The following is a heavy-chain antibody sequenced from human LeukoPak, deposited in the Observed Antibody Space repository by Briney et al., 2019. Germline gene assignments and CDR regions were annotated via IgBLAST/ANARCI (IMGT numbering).Heavy chain of an antibody. J-gene: IGHJ6*03. CDR1: GFTFSSYG. CDR3: AKDRCSNGIGCYYYYMDV. Sequence: GGSLRLSCAASGFTFSSYGMHWVRQAPGKGLEWVAYIQYDGSNEQYADSVKGRFSTSRDSSKNILYLQMNSLRAEDTAVYYCAKDRCSNGIGCYYYYMDVWGKGTTATISS. V-gene: IGHV3-30*02. CDR2: IQYDGSNE. D-gene: IGHD2-8*01.